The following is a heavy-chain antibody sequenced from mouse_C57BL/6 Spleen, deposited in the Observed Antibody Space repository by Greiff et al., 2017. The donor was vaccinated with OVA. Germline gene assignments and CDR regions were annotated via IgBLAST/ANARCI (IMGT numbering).Heavy chain of an antibody. CDR2: IDPSDSYT. D-gene: IGHD1-1*01. J-gene: IGHJ3*01. CDR3: ARYGNRGAWFAY. V-gene: IGHV1-69*01. CDR1: GYTFTSYW. Sequence: QVQLQQPGAELVMPGASVKLSCKASGYTFTSYWMHWVKQRPGQGLEWIGEIDPSDSYTNYNQKFKGKSTLTVDKSTSTAYMQLSSLQYEDPAVYYCARYGNRGAWFAYGGQGTLVTVSA.